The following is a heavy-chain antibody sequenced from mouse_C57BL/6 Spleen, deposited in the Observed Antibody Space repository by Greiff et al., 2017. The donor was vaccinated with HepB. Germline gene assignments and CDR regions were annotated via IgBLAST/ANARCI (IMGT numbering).Heavy chain of an antibody. D-gene: IGHD1-1*01. J-gene: IGHJ2*01. V-gene: IGHV1-53*01. CDR1: GYTFTSYW. CDR3: ARWVTTVGGFDY. CDR2: INPSNGGT. Sequence: QVQLQQPGTELVKPGASVKLSCKASGYTFTSYWMHWVKQRPGQGLEWIGNINPSNGGTNYNEKFKSKATLTVDKSSSTAYMQLSSLTSEDSAVYFCARWVTTVGGFDYWGKGTTLTVSS.